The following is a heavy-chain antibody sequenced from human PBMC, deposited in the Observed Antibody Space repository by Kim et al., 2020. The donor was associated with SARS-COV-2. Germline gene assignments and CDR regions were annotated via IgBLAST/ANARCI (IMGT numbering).Heavy chain of an antibody. J-gene: IGHJ6*02. Sequence: GGSLRLSCAASGFTFSSYDMHWVRQATGKGLEWVSAIGTAGDTYYPGSVKGRFTISRENAKNSLYLQMNSLRAGDTAVYYCAREREVAVAGTKYGMDVWGQGTTVTVSS. CDR1: GFTFSSYD. V-gene: IGHV3-13*01. D-gene: IGHD6-19*01. CDR2: IGTAGDT. CDR3: AREREVAVAGTKYGMDV.